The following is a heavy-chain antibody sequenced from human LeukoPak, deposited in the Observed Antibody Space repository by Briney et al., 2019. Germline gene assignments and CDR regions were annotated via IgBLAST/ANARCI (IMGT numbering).Heavy chain of an antibody. CDR3: ARADCSGGSCYPN. J-gene: IGHJ4*02. Sequence: MTGGSLRLSRAASGFTFSSYSMNWVRQAPGKGLEWVSSISSSSSYIYYADSVKGRFTISRDNAKNSLYLQMNSLRAEDTAVYYCARADCSGGSCYPNWGQGTLVTVSS. V-gene: IGHV3-21*01. CDR2: ISSSSSYI. CDR1: GFTFSSYS. D-gene: IGHD2-15*01.